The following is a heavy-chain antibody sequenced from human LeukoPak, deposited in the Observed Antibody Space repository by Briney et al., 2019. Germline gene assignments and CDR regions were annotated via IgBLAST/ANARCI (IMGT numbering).Heavy chain of an antibody. V-gene: IGHV3-23*01. J-gene: IGHJ4*02. CDR1: GFSFSSYS. Sequence: GGSLRLSCAASGFSFSSYSMNWVRQAPGEGLEWVSAISPSGDSTTYRDSVKGQFTISRDNSKNRLYLQMNTLTVEDTAIYYCARRLLTGGLTDFFDYWGQGTLVTVSS. CDR2: ISPSGDST. CDR3: ARRLLTGGLTDFFDY. D-gene: IGHD3-9*01.